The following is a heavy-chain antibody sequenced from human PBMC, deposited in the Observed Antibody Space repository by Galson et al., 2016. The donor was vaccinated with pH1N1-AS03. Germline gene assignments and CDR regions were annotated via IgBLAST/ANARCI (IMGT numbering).Heavy chain of an antibody. Sequence: SLRLSCATSGFTFTDFAVSWVRQAPGRGLEWVSATSSSGGSTYYAESVKGRFTISRDYSKNTVDLQMNSLRAEDTAVYYCAKDRNDYRHHYFPGSDVWGQGTTVIVSS. J-gene: IGHJ6*02. CDR3: AKDRNDYRHHYFPGSDV. CDR1: GFTFTDFA. V-gene: IGHV3-23*01. CDR2: TSSSGGST. D-gene: IGHD1-1*01.